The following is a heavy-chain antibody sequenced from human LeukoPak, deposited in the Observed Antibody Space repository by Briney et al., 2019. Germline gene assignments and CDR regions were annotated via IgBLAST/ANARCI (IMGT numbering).Heavy chain of an antibody. CDR1: GGSISSYY. CDR3: ARDYGGSGSYQWFDP. J-gene: IGHJ5*02. D-gene: IGHD1-26*01. Sequence: SETLSLTCTVSGGSISSYYWSWIRQPPGKGLEWIGYIYYSGSTNYNPSLKSRVTISVDTSKNQFSLKLSSVTAADTAVYYCARDYGGSGSYQWFDPWGQGTLVTVSS. V-gene: IGHV4-59*01. CDR2: IYYSGST.